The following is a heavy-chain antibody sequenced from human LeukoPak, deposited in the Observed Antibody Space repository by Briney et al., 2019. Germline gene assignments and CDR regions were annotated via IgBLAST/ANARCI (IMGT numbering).Heavy chain of an antibody. D-gene: IGHD2-2*03. CDR1: GFTFSSYT. V-gene: IGHV3-23*01. J-gene: IGHJ4*02. Sequence: GGSLRLSCTASGFTFSSYTMSWVRQAPGKGLKWVSTISTGGGNTYYADSVQGRLTVSRDDSMNTLYLQMNSLRAEDTAVYYCAKDGGLWISAHWGDSWGRGTLVTVSS. CDR2: ISTGGGNT. CDR3: AKDGGLWISAHWGDS.